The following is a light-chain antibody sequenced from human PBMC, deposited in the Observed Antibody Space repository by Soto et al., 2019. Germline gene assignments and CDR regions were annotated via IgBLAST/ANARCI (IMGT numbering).Light chain of an antibody. V-gene: IGLV2-14*01. CDR1: STDIGGYNY. CDR2: EVR. Sequence: QSALTQPASVSGSPGQSITIPCTGTSTDIGGYNYVSWYQQHPGKAPKLIIYEVRNRPSGVSDRFSGSKSGNTASLTVSGLQAEDEADYYCSSYTASSTPVVFGGGTKLTVL. CDR3: SSYTASSTPVV. J-gene: IGLJ2*01.